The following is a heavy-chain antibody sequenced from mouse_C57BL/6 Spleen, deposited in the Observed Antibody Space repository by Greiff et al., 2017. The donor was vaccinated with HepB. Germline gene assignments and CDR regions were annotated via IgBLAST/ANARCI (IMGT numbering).Heavy chain of an antibody. CDR1: GYTFTSYW. CDR3: ARKGLKNYFDY. J-gene: IGHJ2*01. CDR2: IDPSDSYT. Sequence: VQLQQSGAELVKPGASVKLSCKASGYTFTSYWMQWVKQRPGQGLEWIGEIDPSDSYTNYNQKFKGKATLTVDTSSSTAYMQLSSLTSEDSAVYYCARKGLKNYFDYWGQGTTLTVSS. V-gene: IGHV1-50*01. D-gene: IGHD2-4*01.